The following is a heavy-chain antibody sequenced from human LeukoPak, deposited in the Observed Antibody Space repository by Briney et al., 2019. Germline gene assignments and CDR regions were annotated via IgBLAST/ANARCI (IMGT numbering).Heavy chain of an antibody. Sequence: GGSLRLSCKGSGYSFTSYWIGWVRQMPGKGLEWMGIIYPGDSDTRYSPSFQGQVTISAHKSISTAYLQWGSLKASDTAMYYCARRITIFGVAPFDYWGQGTLVTVSS. J-gene: IGHJ4*02. CDR1: GYSFTSYW. V-gene: IGHV5-51*01. CDR2: IYPGDSDT. CDR3: ARRITIFGVAPFDY. D-gene: IGHD3-3*01.